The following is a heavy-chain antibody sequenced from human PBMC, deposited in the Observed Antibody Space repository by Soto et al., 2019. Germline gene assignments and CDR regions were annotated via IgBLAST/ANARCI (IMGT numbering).Heavy chain of an antibody. CDR2: INAGNGNT. D-gene: IGHD6-6*01. Sequence: ASVKVSCKASGYTFTSYSMHWVRQAPGQRLEWMGWINAGNGNTKYSQKFQGRVTITRDTSASTAYMELSSLRSEDTAVYYCATAPSPSSSVYYWGQGTLVTVSS. CDR1: GYTFTSYS. CDR3: ATAPSPSSSVYY. V-gene: IGHV1-3*01. J-gene: IGHJ4*02.